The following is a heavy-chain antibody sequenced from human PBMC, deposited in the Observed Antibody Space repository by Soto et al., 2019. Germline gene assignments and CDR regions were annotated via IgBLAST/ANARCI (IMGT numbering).Heavy chain of an antibody. CDR3: ARGPGASDYYFDY. D-gene: IGHD3-10*01. Sequence: PSETLSLTCRFSCGSVIRYWWSGIRQPPGKGLEWIGYIYYTGSTNYSPSLKGRVTISLDASKSQFSLKLTSVTAADTAVYYCARGPGASDYYFDYWGPGTLVTVSS. CDR1: CGSVIRYW. J-gene: IGHJ4*02. V-gene: IGHV4-59*02. CDR2: IYYTGST.